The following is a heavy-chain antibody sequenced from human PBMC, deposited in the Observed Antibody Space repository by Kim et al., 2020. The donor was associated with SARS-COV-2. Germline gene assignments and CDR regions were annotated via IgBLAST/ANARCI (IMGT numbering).Heavy chain of an antibody. Sequence: SETLSLTCTVSGGSISSYYWSWIRQPPGKGLEWIGYIYYSGSTNYNPSLKSRVTISVDTSKNQFSLKLSSVTAADTAVYYCARNPRAPIAAARDWYFDLWGRGTLVTVSS. V-gene: IGHV4-59*01. CDR2: IYYSGST. CDR1: GGSISSYY. D-gene: IGHD6-13*01. CDR3: ARNPRAPIAAARDWYFDL. J-gene: IGHJ2*01.